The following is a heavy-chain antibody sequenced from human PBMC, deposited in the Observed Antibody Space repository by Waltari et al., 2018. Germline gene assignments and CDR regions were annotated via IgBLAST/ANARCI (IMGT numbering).Heavy chain of an antibody. D-gene: IGHD2-2*01. CDR3: AREGAASAPAVKGWAFDI. V-gene: IGHV1-69*13. J-gene: IGHJ3*02. CDR2: IIPISGTT. CDR1: GGTFHTYG. Sequence: QVQLVQSGAEVKKPGSPVKVSCQASGGTFHTYGIGWVGQAPGQGLEWMGRIIPISGTTNYAQKFQGRVTFPAETSTSTAYMELSSLTSDDTAVYYCAREGAASAPAVKGWAFDIWGQGTMVTVSS.